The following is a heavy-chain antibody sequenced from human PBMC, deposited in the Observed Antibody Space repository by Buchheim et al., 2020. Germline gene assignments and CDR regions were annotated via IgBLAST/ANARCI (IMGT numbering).Heavy chain of an antibody. Sequence: QEQLVQSGAEVEKPGASLKVSCKASGYTFTDYYIQWVRQAPGQGLEWMGWINPNDGVTRYVEKFQGWVSMTRDTSINTVYMQLSSLKSDDTAVFFCARGARIVGRPTGWFDPWGQGTL. D-gene: IGHD1-26*01. V-gene: IGHV1-2*04. CDR2: INPNDGVT. CDR3: ARGARIVGRPTGWFDP. J-gene: IGHJ5*02. CDR1: GYTFTDYY.